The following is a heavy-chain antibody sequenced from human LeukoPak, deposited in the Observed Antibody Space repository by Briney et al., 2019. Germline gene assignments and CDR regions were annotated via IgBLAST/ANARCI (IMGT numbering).Heavy chain of an antibody. V-gene: IGHV1-18*01. CDR1: GYTFTSYR. CDR3: ARAPARGLGEYWFDP. D-gene: IGHD1-26*01. J-gene: IGHJ5*02. CDR2: ISAYNGNT. Sequence: ASVKVSCKASGYTFTSYRISWVRQAPGQGLEWMGWISAYNGNTNYAQKLQGRVTMTTDTSTSTAYMELRSLRSDDTAVYYCARAPARGLGEYWFDPWGQGTLVTVSS.